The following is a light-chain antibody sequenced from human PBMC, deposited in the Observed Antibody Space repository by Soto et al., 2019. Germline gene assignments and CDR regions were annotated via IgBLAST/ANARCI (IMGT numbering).Light chain of an antibody. CDR3: SSYTSSSIDYV. Sequence: QSALTQPASVSGSPGQSITLSCTGTSSDVGGYNYVSWYQQHPGKAPKLMIYEVSNRPSGVSNRFSGSNSGNTASLTISGLQAEDEADYYCSSYTSSSIDYVFGTGTKVTVL. J-gene: IGLJ1*01. V-gene: IGLV2-14*01. CDR1: SSDVGGYNY. CDR2: EVS.